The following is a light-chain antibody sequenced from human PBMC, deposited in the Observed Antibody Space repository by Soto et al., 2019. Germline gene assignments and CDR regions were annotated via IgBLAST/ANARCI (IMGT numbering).Light chain of an antibody. Sequence: SYELTQPPSVSVAPGQTARITCGGNNIGSKSVHWYQQKPGQAPVLVVYDDSDRPSGITERFSGSNSGNTATLTISRVEAGDEADYYCKVWDSSSDHVVFGGGTKLTVL. CDR2: DDS. CDR3: KVWDSSSDHVV. V-gene: IGLV3-21*02. J-gene: IGLJ2*01. CDR1: NIGSKS.